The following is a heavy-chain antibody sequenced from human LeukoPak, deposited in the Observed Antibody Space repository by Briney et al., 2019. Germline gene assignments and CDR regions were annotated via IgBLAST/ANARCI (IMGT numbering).Heavy chain of an antibody. V-gene: IGHV3-7*01. CDR1: GFTFSSYW. CDR2: IKQDGSEK. J-gene: IGHJ3*02. CDR3: ARDPDPRYYYDSSGGAFDI. Sequence: GGSLRLSCAASGFTFSSYWMSWVRQAPGKGLEWVANIKQDGSEKYYVDSVKGRFTISRDNVKNSLYLQMNSLRAEDTAVYYCARDPDPRYYYDSSGGAFDIWGQGTMVTVSS. D-gene: IGHD3-22*01.